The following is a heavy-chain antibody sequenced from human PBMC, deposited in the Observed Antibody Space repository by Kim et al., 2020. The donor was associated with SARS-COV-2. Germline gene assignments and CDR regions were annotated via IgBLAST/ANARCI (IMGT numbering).Heavy chain of an antibody. D-gene: IGHD6-13*01. CDR1: GGSFSGYY. Sequence: SETLSLTCAVYGGSFSGYYWSWIRQPPGKGLEWIGEINHSGSTNYNPSLKSRVTISVDTSKNQFSLKLSSVTAADTAVYYCASLIAAAGNYYYYGMDVWG. CDR3: ASLIAAAGNYYYYGMDV. CDR2: INHSGST. J-gene: IGHJ6*01. V-gene: IGHV4-34*01.